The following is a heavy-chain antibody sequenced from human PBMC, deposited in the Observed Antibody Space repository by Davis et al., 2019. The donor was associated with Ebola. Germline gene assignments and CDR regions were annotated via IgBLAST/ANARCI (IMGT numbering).Heavy chain of an antibody. Sequence: GESLKISCAASGFTFSSYSMNWVRQAPGKGLEWVSSISSSSSYIYYADSVKGRFTISRDNTENTLSLQMNSLRAEDTGIYYCTRVTGYDKPIEYWGQGTLVTVSS. CDR2: ISSSSSYI. D-gene: IGHD5-12*01. V-gene: IGHV3-21*01. CDR3: TRVTGYDKPIEY. CDR1: GFTFSSYS. J-gene: IGHJ4*02.